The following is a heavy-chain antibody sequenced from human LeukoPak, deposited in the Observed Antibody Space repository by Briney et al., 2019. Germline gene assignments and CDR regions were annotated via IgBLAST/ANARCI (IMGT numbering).Heavy chain of an antibody. D-gene: IGHD2-21*02. J-gene: IGHJ2*01. V-gene: IGHV3-7*03. Sequence: PGGSLRLSCAASGFTFSSYAMHWVRQAPGKGLEWVANIKQDGSEKYYVDSVKGRFTISRDNAKNSLYLQMNSLRAEDTAVYYCARDEHIVVVTARYWYFDLWGRGTLVTVSS. CDR2: IKQDGSEK. CDR1: GFTFSSYA. CDR3: ARDEHIVVVTARYWYFDL.